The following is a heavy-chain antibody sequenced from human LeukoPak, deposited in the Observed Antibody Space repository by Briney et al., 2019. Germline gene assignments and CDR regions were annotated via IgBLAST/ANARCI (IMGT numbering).Heavy chain of an antibody. CDR2: INHSGST. D-gene: IGHD6-19*01. CDR1: GGSFSGYF. CDR3: ARVAPYSSGWYGNNRDYYYYYMDV. Sequence: SETLSLTCAVYGGSFSGYFWSWIRQPPGKGLEWIGEINHSGSTNYNPSLKSRVTISVDTSKNQFSLKLSSVTAADTAVYYCARVAPYSSGWYGNNRDYYYYYMDVWGKGTTVTVSS. V-gene: IGHV4-34*01. J-gene: IGHJ6*03.